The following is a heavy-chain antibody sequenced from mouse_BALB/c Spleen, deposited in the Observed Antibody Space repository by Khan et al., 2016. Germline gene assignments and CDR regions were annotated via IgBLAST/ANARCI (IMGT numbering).Heavy chain of an antibody. CDR1: DDSITSSY. D-gene: IGHD3-1*01. J-gene: IGHJ4*01. CDR2: ISDSGSN. V-gene: IGHV3-8*02. Sequence: VQLKESGPSLVKPSQTLSLTCSVTDDSITSSYWNWIRKFPGNKLEYMGYISDSGSNYYNPSLKSRISITRDTSKNQYYLKLKSVTTEDTAIYXCAISVRATMDYWGQGTSVTVSS. CDR3: AISVRATMDY.